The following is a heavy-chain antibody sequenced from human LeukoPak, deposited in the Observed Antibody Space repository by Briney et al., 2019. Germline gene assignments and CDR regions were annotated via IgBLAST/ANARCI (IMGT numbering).Heavy chain of an antibody. Sequence: ASVKVSCEASGYTFTAYYMHWVRRAPGQGLEWMGRINPNSGATNYAQNFQGRVSMTRDTSISTAYMELSRLRSDDTAVYYCLITGTSQPFDYWGQGTLVTVSS. V-gene: IGHV1-2*06. CDR3: LITGTSQPFDY. J-gene: IGHJ4*02. D-gene: IGHD1-7*01. CDR1: GYTFTAYY. CDR2: INPNSGAT.